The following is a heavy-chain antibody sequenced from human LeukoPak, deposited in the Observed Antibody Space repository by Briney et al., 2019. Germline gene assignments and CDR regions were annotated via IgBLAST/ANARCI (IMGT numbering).Heavy chain of an antibody. D-gene: IGHD3-3*01. J-gene: IGHJ4*02. CDR1: GFTFSSYA. CDR2: ISVSGGST. V-gene: IGHV3-23*01. CDR3: AKDRGRRITIFGVVIIFGYFDY. Sequence: GGSLRLSCAASGFTFSSYAMSWVRQAPGKGLEWVSAISVSGGSTYYADSVKGGFTISRDNSKNTLYLQMNSLRAEDTAVYYCAKDRGRRITIFGVVIIFGYFDYWGQGTLVTVSS.